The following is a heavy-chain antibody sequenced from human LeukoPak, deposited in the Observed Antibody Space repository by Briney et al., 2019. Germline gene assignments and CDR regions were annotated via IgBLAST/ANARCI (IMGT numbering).Heavy chain of an antibody. V-gene: IGHV3-23*01. Sequence: GGSLRLSCAASGFTFSSYAMSWVRQAPGKGLEWASAISGSGGSTYYADSVKGRFTISRDNSKNTLYLQMNSLRAEDTAVYYCARDRDSSSSFDYWGQGTLVTVSS. D-gene: IGHD6-6*01. CDR2: ISGSGGST. CDR1: GFTFSSYA. J-gene: IGHJ4*02. CDR3: ARDRDSSSSFDY.